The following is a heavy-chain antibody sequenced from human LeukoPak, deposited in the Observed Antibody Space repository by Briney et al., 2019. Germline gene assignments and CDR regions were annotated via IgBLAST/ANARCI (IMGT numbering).Heavy chain of an antibody. CDR1: GGSISSGGYS. Sequence: SETLSPTCAVSGGSISSGGYSWSWIRQPPGKGLEWIGYIYHSGSTYYNPSLKSRVTISVDRSKNQFSLKLSSVTAADTAVYYCARGSLDAFDIWGQGTMVTVSS. CDR2: IYHSGST. CDR3: ARGSLDAFDI. V-gene: IGHV4-30-2*01. J-gene: IGHJ3*02.